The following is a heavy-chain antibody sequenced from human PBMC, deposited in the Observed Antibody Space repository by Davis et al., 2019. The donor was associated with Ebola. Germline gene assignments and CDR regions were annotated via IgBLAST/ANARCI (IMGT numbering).Heavy chain of an antibody. CDR1: GYTFTSYD. CDR3: ARGDFMPGFLEWSLDYYYYGMDV. Sequence: AASVKVSCKASGYTFTSYDINWVRQATGQGLEWMGWMNPNSGNTGYAQKFQGRVTMTRDTSTSTVYMELSSLRSEDTAVYYCARGDFMPGFLEWSLDYYYYGMDVWGQGTTVTVSS. J-gene: IGHJ6*02. CDR2: MNPNSGNT. V-gene: IGHV1-8*01. D-gene: IGHD3-3*01.